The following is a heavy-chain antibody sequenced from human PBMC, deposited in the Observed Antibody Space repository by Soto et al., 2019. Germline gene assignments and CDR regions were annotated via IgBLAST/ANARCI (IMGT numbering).Heavy chain of an antibody. D-gene: IGHD2-15*01. CDR1: GYTFTGYY. J-gene: IGHJ5*02. V-gene: IGHV1-2*02. CDR3: AREKLDCSGGSCYPSWFDP. Sequence: QVQLVQSGAEVKKPGASVKVSCKASGYTFTGYYMHWVRQAPGQGLEWMGWINPNSGGTNYAQKFQGRVTMTRDTYISTAYMELSRLRSDDTAVYYCAREKLDCSGGSCYPSWFDPWGQGTLVTVSS. CDR2: INPNSGGT.